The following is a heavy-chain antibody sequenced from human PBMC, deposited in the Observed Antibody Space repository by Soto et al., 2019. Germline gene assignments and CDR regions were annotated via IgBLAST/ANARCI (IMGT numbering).Heavy chain of an antibody. J-gene: IGHJ4*02. CDR1: CMPILSILSE. Sequence: PTATLALTSPINCMPILSILSEWGWIRQPPGKGLEWIWSIYYSGSTYYNPSLKSRVTISVDTSKNQFSLKLSSVTAADTAVYYCARSPPGTAMVIVAYWGQG. V-gene: IGHV4-39*01. CDR3: ARSPPGTAMVIVAY. D-gene: IGHD5-18*01. CDR2: IYYSGST.